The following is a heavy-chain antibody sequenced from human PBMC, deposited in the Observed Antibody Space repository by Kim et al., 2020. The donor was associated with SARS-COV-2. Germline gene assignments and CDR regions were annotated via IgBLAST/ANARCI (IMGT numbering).Heavy chain of an antibody. V-gene: IGHV1-46*01. CDR1: GYNFTSHY. Sequence: ASVKVSCKTSGYNFTSHYLNWVRQAPGQGLEWMGIINPSAGITTSAQQFQGRVTMTSDTSTSTVFLELSSLRLEDTAVYYCTREVEGGPFGNCFDPWGQG. CDR2: INPSAGIT. J-gene: IGHJ5*02. D-gene: IGHD3-10*01. CDR3: TREVEGGPFGNCFDP.